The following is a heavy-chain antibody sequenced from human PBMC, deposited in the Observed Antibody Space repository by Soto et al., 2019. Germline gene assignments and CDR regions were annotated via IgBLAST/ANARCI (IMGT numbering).Heavy chain of an antibody. D-gene: IGHD3-22*01. CDR3: ARAMIVVVRPQGRPFDI. J-gene: IGHJ3*02. Sequence: QVQLVESGGGVVQPGRSLRLSCAASGFTFSSYAMHWVRQAPGKGLEWVAVISYDGSNKYYADSVKGRFTISRDNSKNTLYLQMNSLRAEDTAVYYCARAMIVVVRPQGRPFDIWGQGTMVTVSS. CDR2: ISYDGSNK. CDR1: GFTFSSYA. V-gene: IGHV3-30-3*01.